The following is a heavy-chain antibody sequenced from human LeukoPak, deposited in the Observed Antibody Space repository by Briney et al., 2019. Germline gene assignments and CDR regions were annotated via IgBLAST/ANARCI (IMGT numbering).Heavy chain of an antibody. D-gene: IGHD3-9*01. CDR2: IIPIFGTA. Sequence: GASVKVSCKASGGTFSSYAISWVRQAPGQGLEWMGGIIPIFGTANYAQKFQGRVTITADESTSTAYMELSSLRSEDTAVYYCARDPRDWVNAFDIWGQGTMVTVSS. CDR1: GGTFSSYA. CDR3: ARDPRDWVNAFDI. J-gene: IGHJ3*02. V-gene: IGHV1-69*13.